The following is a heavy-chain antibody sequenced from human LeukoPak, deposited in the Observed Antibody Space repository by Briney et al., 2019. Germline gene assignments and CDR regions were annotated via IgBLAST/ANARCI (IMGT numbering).Heavy chain of an antibody. D-gene: IGHD6-13*01. Sequence: PSETLSLTCTVSGYSISSGYYWGWIRQPPGKGLEWIGSIYHSGSTYYNPSLKSRVTISVDTSKNQFSLKLSSVTAADTAVYYCAAETTAGNAWGQGTLVAASS. CDR2: IYHSGST. CDR1: GYSISSGYY. J-gene: IGHJ5*02. CDR3: AAETTAGNA. V-gene: IGHV4-38-2*02.